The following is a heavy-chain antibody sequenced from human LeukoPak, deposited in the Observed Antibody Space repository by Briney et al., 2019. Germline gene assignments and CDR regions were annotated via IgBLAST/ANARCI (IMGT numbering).Heavy chain of an antibody. V-gene: IGHV3-23*01. Sequence: GGSLRLSCAASGFTFSPYFMNWVRQAPGKGLECVSAISGSGSNTYYADSVKGRFTISRDNSKNTLYLLINSLRADDTAVYYCAREEEWYASGTYYKGFDSWGQGTLVTVSS. D-gene: IGHD3-10*01. CDR2: ISGSGSNT. J-gene: IGHJ4*02. CDR3: AREEEWYASGTYYKGFDS. CDR1: GFTFSPYF.